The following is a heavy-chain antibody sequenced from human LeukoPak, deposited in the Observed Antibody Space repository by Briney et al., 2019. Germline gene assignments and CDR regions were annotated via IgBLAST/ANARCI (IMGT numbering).Heavy chain of an antibody. CDR1: GYTFTGYY. J-gene: IGHJ5*02. D-gene: IGHD6-6*01. Sequence: ASVKVSCKASGYTFTGYYMHWVRQAPGQGLEWMGRINPNSGGTNYAQKFQGRVTMTRDTSISTAYMELSRLRSDGTAVYYCARGALYSSSRGWFDPWGQGTLVTVSS. V-gene: IGHV1-2*06. CDR2: INPNSGGT. CDR3: ARGALYSSSRGWFDP.